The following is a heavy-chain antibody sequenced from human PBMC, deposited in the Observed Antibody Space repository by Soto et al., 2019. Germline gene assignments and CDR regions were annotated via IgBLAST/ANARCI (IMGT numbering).Heavy chain of an antibody. CDR1: GGSISSYY. CDR2: IYYSGST. CDR3: ASLISSSFHYFDY. Sequence: PSETPSLTCTVSGGSISSYYWSWIRQPPGKGLEWIGYIYYSGSTYYNQSLKSRVTISVDTSKNQFSLKLSSVTAADTAVYYCASLISSSFHYFDYWGQGTLVTVSS. D-gene: IGHD6-6*01. J-gene: IGHJ4*02. V-gene: IGHV4-59*12.